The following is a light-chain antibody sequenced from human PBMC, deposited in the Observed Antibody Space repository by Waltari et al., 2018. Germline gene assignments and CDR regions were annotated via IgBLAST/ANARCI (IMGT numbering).Light chain of an antibody. J-gene: IGLJ2*01. V-gene: IGLV2-8*01. CDR1: SSDVGGYNY. CDR2: EVS. CDR3: SSYAGSNNFGV. Sequence: SALTQPPSASGSPGQSVPISCTGTSSDVGGYNYVSWYQQHPGKAPKLMIYEVSKRPSGVPDRFSGSKSGNTASLTVSGLQAEDEADYYCSSYAGSNNFGVFGGGTKLTVL.